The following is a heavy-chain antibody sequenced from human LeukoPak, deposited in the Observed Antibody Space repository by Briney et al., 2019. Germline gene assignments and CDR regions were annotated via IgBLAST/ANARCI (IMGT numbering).Heavy chain of an antibody. Sequence: ASVKVSCKASAYSFTDYYIHWVRQAPGQGLEWMGRINPNSGGTDYAQKFQGRVTMTRDTSISTAYMELSRLRSDDTAVYYCARDGGSYFLDYWGQGTLVTVSS. CDR3: ARDGGSYFLDY. V-gene: IGHV1-2*06. J-gene: IGHJ4*02. CDR2: INPNSGGT. CDR1: AYSFTDYY. D-gene: IGHD1-26*01.